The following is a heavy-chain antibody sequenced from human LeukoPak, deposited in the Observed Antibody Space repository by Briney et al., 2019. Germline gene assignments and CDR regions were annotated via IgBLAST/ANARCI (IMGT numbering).Heavy chain of an antibody. D-gene: IGHD1-26*01. CDR1: GFTFTTYW. CDR3: VYGGSYYVA. CDR2: IKQDGTEK. V-gene: IGHV3-7*01. J-gene: IGHJ5*02. Sequence: PGGSLRLSCAASGFTFTTYWMSWVRQPPGKGLEWVANIKQDGTEKYYVDSVKGRFTISRDNAKNSLYLQMNSLRVEDTAVYYCVYGGSYYVAWGQGTLVTVSS.